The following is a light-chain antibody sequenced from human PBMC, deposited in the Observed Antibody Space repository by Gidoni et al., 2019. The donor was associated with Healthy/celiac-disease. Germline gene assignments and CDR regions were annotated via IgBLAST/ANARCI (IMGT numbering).Light chain of an antibody. V-gene: IGKV3-11*01. CDR2: DAS. Sequence: EIVLTQSPATLSLSPGERATLSCRASQSVSSYLAWYQQKPVQAPRLLIYDASNRATGIPARFSCSGSGTDFTLTISSLEPEDFAVYYCQQRSNWPYSFGQGTKLEIK. CDR1: QSVSSY. J-gene: IGKJ2*03. CDR3: QQRSNWPYS.